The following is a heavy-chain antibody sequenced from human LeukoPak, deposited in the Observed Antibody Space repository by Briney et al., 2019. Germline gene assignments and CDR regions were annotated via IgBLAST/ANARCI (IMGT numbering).Heavy chain of an antibody. CDR3: ARHPSYTSGWPLDY. CDR1: GYTYTNYW. V-gene: IGHV5-51*01. Sequence: GESLKISCKGSGYTYTNYWIDWVRQKPGKGLEWMGIIYPGDSDTRYSPSFQGQVTISADKSITTAYLQWSSLKASDTAIYYCARHPSYTSGWPLDYWGQGTLVTVSS. CDR2: IYPGDSDT. J-gene: IGHJ4*02. D-gene: IGHD6-19*01.